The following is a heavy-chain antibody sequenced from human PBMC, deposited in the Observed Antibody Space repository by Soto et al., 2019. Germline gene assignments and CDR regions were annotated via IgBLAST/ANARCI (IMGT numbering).Heavy chain of an antibody. Sequence: SETLSLTCAVYGGSFSGYYWSWIRQPPGKGLEWIGEINHSGSTNYNPSLKSRVTISVDTSKNQFSLKLSSVTAADTAVYYCARLGFCSGCSCYSLYSHYGIACWGQGTTVPVSS. CDR3: ARLGFCSGCSCYSLYSHYGIAC. J-gene: IGHJ6*02. CDR1: GGSFSGYY. V-gene: IGHV4-34*01. CDR2: INHSGST. D-gene: IGHD2-15*01.